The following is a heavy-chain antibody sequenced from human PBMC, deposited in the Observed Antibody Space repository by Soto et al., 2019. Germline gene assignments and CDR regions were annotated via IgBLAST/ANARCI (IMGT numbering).Heavy chain of an antibody. V-gene: IGHV2-5*02. D-gene: IGHD1-1*01. CDR3: AHRFYPYGSACDQVMFDS. J-gene: IGHJ4*02. CDR2: ISWDDDK. CDR1: GFSLSPSGVG. Sequence: QITLEESRPTRVKPTQTLTLTCTFSGFSLSPSGVGVGWVRQPPGKALEWLAFISWDDDKRYSPSLRSRLTITKDTSKNLVVLTMTNMDPLDTATYYWAHRFYPYGSACDQVMFDSWGQGTLVTVSS.